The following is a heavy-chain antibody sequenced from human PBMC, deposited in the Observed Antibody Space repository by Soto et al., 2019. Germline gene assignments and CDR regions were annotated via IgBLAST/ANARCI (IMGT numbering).Heavy chain of an antibody. V-gene: IGHV1-46*03. D-gene: IGHD2-15*01. CDR3: ARVIRDLTVVAATTEGYYYYMDV. Sequence: ASVKVSCKASGYTFTSYYMHWVRQAPGQGLEWMGIINPSGGSTSYAQKFQGRVTMTRDTSTSTVYMELSSLRSEDTAVYYCARVIRDLTVVAATTEGYYYYMDVWGKGTTVTVSS. CDR2: INPSGGST. CDR1: GYTFTSYY. J-gene: IGHJ6*03.